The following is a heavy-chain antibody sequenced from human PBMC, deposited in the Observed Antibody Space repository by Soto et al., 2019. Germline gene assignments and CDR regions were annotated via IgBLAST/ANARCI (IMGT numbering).Heavy chain of an antibody. CDR1: GFTFSSYG. Sequence: XGSLRLSCAAAGFTFSSYGMHWVRQAPGKGLEWVAVISYDGSNKYYADSVKGRFTISRDNSKNTLYLQMNSLRAEDTAVYYCAKDRRIVGATAPDYWGQGPLVTVSS. CDR3: AKDRRIVGATAPDY. V-gene: IGHV3-30*18. J-gene: IGHJ4*02. CDR2: ISYDGSNK. D-gene: IGHD1-26*01.